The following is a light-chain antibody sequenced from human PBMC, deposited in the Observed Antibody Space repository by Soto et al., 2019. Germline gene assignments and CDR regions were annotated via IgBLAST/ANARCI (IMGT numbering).Light chain of an antibody. CDR1: SSDVGGYNY. CDR3: SSYTTSNTYV. J-gene: IGLJ1*01. CDR2: EVS. V-gene: IGLV2-14*01. Sequence: QSALTQPASVCGYPGQSITISCTGRSSDVGGYNYVSWYQQHPGKAPKFMIYEVSRRPSGVSNRFSGSKSGNTASLTVSGLQAEDEADYYCSSYTTSNTYVFGTGTKGTVL.